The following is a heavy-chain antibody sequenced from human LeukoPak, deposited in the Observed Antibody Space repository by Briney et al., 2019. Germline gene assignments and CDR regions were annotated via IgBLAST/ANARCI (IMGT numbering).Heavy chain of an antibody. V-gene: IGHV4-39*07. CDR3: ARGREAAASGY. CDR1: GGSISSSSYY. J-gene: IGHJ4*02. Sequence: SETLSLTCTVSGGSISSSSYYWGWIRQPPGKGLEWIGSIYYSGSTYYNPSLKSRVTISVDTSKNQFSLKLSSVTAADTAVYYCARGREAAASGYWGQGTLVTVSS. CDR2: IYYSGST. D-gene: IGHD6-13*01.